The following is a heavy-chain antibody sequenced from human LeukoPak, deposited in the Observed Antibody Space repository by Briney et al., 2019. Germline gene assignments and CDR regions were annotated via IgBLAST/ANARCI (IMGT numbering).Heavy chain of an antibody. J-gene: IGHJ4*02. Sequence: ASVKVSCKASGYTFTNYGISWVRQAPGQGLEWTGWISAINANTNYAQKLQGRVTMTTDTSTSTAYMEMRSLRSDDTAVYYCARDRGGGWFVYWGQGTQVTVSS. D-gene: IGHD6-19*01. CDR1: GYTFTNYG. V-gene: IGHV1-18*01. CDR2: ISAINANT. CDR3: ARDRGGGWFVY.